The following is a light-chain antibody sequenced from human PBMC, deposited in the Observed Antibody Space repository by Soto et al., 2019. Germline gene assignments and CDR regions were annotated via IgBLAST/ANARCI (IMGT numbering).Light chain of an antibody. CDR3: LQDNSYPLT. Sequence: DIQMTQSPSTLSGSVGDRVTITCRASQTISSWLAWYQQKPGKAPNLLIYATSSLQGGVPSRFSGSGSGTDFTLTNSSLQPEDFATYYCLQDNSYPLTFGGGTKVDIK. V-gene: IGKV1-5*01. CDR2: ATS. CDR1: QTISSW. J-gene: IGKJ4*01.